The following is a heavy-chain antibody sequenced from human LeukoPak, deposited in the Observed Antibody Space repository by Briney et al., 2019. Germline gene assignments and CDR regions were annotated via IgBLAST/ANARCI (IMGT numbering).Heavy chain of an antibody. CDR2: IGTSSSTI. Sequence: GGSLRLSCAASGFTFSTYTMNWVRQPPGKGLEWVSNIGTSSSTIYYADSVKGRFTISRDNAKNSLYLQMNSLRADDTAVYYCARFAAGGPYYYYMDVWGKGTTVTVSS. CDR3: ARFAAGGPYYYYMDV. V-gene: IGHV3-48*01. J-gene: IGHJ6*03. CDR1: GFTFSTYT. D-gene: IGHD3-10*01.